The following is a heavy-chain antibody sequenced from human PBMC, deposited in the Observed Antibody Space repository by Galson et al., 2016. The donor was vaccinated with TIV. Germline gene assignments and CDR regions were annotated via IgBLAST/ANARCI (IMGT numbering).Heavy chain of an antibody. CDR1: GFTFSDYY. CDR2: DGSDK. CDR3: AKDLGFFDGSGFQGIKHPDY. V-gene: IGHV3-11*06. Sequence: SLRLSCAASGFTFSDYYVSWIRQAPGKGLEWISNDGSDKIYRDSVKGRFTISRDNSKNTLYLQMSGLRAQDTAVYYCAKDLGFFDGSGFQGIKHPDYWGQG. J-gene: IGHJ4*02. D-gene: IGHD3-22*01.